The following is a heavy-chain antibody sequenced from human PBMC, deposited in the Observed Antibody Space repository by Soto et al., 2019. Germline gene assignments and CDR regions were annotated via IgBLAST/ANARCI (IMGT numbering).Heavy chain of an antibody. J-gene: IGHJ5*02. Sequence: GGSLRLSCTASGFTFGDYAMSWFRQAPGKGLEWVGFIRSKAYGGTTEYAASVKGRFTISRDDSKSIAYLQMNSLKTEDTAVYYCSGENYYDSSGFNWFDPWGQGTLVTVSS. CDR1: GFTFGDYA. CDR3: SGENYYDSSGFNWFDP. CDR2: IRSKAYGGTT. V-gene: IGHV3-49*03. D-gene: IGHD3-22*01.